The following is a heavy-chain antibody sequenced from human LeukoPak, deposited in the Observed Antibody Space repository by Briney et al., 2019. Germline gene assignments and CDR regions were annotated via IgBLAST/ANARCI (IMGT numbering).Heavy chain of an antibody. Sequence: GESLKISCKGSGYSFTSYWISWVRQMPGKGLEWMGRIDPSDSYTNYSPSFRGHVTISADKSISTAYLQWSSLKASDTAMYYCARHYWRYCSSTSCSNWFDPWGQGTLVTVSS. D-gene: IGHD2-2*01. CDR3: ARHYWRYCSSTSCSNWFDP. CDR2: IDPSDSYT. J-gene: IGHJ5*02. CDR1: GYSFTSYW. V-gene: IGHV5-10-1*01.